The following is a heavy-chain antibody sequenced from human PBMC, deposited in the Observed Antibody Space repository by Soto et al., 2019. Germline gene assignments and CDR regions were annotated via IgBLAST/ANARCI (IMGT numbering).Heavy chain of an antibody. Sequence: ASVKVSCKASGYTFTGYYMHWVRQAPGQGLEWMGWINPNSGGTNYAQKFQGRVTMTRDTSISTAFMQLSRLTSDDTAVYYCARPISDGGSTVNKEAFDIWGQGTMVTVSS. J-gene: IGHJ3*02. D-gene: IGHD4-17*01. CDR3: ARPISDGGSTVNKEAFDI. CDR1: GYTFTGYY. CDR2: INPNSGGT. V-gene: IGHV1-2*02.